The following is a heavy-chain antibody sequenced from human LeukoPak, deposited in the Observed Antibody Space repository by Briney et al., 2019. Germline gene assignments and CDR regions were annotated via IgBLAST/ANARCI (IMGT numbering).Heavy chain of an antibody. J-gene: IGHJ4*02. Sequence: GGSLRLSCAASGFTVSSNYMSWVRQAPGKGLEWVSVIYSGGTTYYAESVQGRFTISRDNSKNTLYLQMNSLIAEDTAVYYCAKGGGIHVSFDYWGQGTLVTVSS. CDR1: GFTVSSNY. CDR2: IYSGGTT. CDR3: AKGGGIHVSFDY. V-gene: IGHV3-66*01. D-gene: IGHD5-18*01.